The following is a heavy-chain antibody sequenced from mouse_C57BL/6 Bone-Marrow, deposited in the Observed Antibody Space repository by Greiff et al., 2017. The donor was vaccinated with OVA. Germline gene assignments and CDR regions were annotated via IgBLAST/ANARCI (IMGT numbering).Heavy chain of an antibody. CDR2: INPDSSTI. Sequence: EVKLLESGGGLVQPGGSLKLSCAASGIDFSRYWMSWVRRAPGKGLEWIGEINPDSSTINYAPSLKDKFIISRDNAKNTLYLQMSKVRSEDTALYYCARHYYGSSHWFAYWGQGTLVTVSA. J-gene: IGHJ3*01. D-gene: IGHD1-1*01. CDR3: ARHYYGSSHWFAY. CDR1: GIDFSRYW. V-gene: IGHV4-1*01.